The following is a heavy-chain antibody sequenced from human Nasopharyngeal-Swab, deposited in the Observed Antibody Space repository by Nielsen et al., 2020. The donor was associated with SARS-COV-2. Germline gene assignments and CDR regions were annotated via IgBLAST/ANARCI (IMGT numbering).Heavy chain of an antibody. V-gene: IGHV3-53*01. CDR3: ARDGQSYGMDV. J-gene: IGHJ6*02. CDR2: IYSGGST. Sequence: WIRQPPGKGLEWVSVIYSGGSTYYADSVKGRFTISRDNSKNTLYLQMNSLRAEDTAVYYCARDGQSYGMDVRGQGTTVTVSS.